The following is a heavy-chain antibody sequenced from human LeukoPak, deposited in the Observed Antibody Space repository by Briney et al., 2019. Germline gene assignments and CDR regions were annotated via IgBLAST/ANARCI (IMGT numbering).Heavy chain of an antibody. D-gene: IGHD3-3*01. V-gene: IGHV3-21*01. J-gene: IGHJ3*02. CDR1: GFTFSNHW. Sequence: GGSLRLSCAASGFTFSNHWMSWVRQAPGKGLEWVSSISSSSSYKYYADSVKGRFTISRDNAKNSLYLQMNSLRAEDTAVYYCARDRISSHFGVVIWGQGTMVTVSS. CDR3: ARDRISSHFGVVI. CDR2: ISSSSSYK.